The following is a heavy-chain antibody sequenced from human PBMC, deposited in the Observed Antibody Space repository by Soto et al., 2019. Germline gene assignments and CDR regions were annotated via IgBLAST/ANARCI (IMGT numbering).Heavy chain of an antibody. Sequence: QVQLVESGGGVVQPGRSLRLSCAASGFTFSTYGMHWVRQAPGKGLEWVSIISYDGRNKWYVDSVKGRFTISRDNSKNTLYLQIHSLRSEDTAVYYCARVSLVDFWSGMDVWGQGTTVTVSS. CDR3: ARVSLVDFWSGMDV. CDR1: GFTFSTYG. D-gene: IGHD3-3*01. CDR2: ISYDGRNK. J-gene: IGHJ6*02. V-gene: IGHV3-30*03.